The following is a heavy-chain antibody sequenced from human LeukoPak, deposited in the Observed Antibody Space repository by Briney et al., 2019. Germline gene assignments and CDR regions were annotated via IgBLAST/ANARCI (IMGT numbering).Heavy chain of an antibody. Sequence: ASVKVSCKASGYTFTSYDINWVRQAPGQGLEWMGIINPSGGSTSYAQKFQGRVTMTRDTSTSTVYMELSSLRSEDTAVYYCAREDSSGYRPHYWYFDLWGRGTLVTVSS. D-gene: IGHD3-22*01. CDR1: GYTFTSYD. CDR3: AREDSSGYRPHYWYFDL. J-gene: IGHJ2*01. V-gene: IGHV1-46*01. CDR2: INPSGGST.